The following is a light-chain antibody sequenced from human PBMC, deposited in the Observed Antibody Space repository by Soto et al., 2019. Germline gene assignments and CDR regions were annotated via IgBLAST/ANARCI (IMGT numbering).Light chain of an antibody. J-gene: IGKJ5*01. CDR2: GAS. V-gene: IGKV3D-15*01. Sequence: EIVMTQSPATLSVSPGERATLSCRASQSVSSNLAWYQQKPGQAPRLIXYGASSRATGIPDRFSGSGSGTELTLTISSLQSEDFAVYYCQQYDNWPPITFGQGTRLEIK. CDR1: QSVSSN. CDR3: QQYDNWPPIT.